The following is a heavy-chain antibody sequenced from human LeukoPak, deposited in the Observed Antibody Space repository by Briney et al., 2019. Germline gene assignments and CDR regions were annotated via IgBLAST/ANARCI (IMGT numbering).Heavy chain of an antibody. J-gene: IGHJ3*02. CDR3: ARDRRSALRIVAGKNAFDI. V-gene: IGHV3-21*01. CDR2: ISSSSSYI. CDR1: GFTFSSYC. D-gene: IGHD3-22*01. Sequence: GGSLRLSCAASGFTFSSYCMNWVRQAPGKGLEWVSSISSSSSYIYYADSVKGRFTISRDNAKNSLYLQMNSLRAEDTAVYYCARDRRSALRIVAGKNAFDIWGQGTMVTVSS.